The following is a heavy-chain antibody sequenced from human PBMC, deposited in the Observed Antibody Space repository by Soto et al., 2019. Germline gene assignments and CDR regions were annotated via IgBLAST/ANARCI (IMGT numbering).Heavy chain of an antibody. Sequence: QVQLVQSGAEVKKPGSSVKVSCKASGGTFSSYTISWVRQAPGQGLEWMGRIIPILGIANYAQKFQGRVTITADKSTSTAYMELSSLRSEDTAVYYCARGGDSSSGGVKNLDYWGQGTLVTVSS. CDR2: IIPILGIA. D-gene: IGHD6-6*01. CDR3: ARGGDSSSGGVKNLDY. V-gene: IGHV1-69*02. J-gene: IGHJ4*02. CDR1: GGTFSSYT.